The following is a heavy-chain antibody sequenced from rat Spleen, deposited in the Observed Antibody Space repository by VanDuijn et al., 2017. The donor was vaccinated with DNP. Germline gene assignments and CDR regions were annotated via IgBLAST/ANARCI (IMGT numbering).Heavy chain of an antibody. CDR1: GFTFKNYW. CDR3: TRGGSYFGDWFGY. Sequence: EVQLVESGGDLVRPGRSLKLSCVASGFTFKNYWMTWIRQVPGKGLEWVASISASGGSTSYRDSVKGRFTISRDNVKSIVYLQMNSLRSEDTATYFCTRGGSYFGDWFGYWGQGNLVTVSS. J-gene: IGHJ3*01. CDR2: ISASGGST. D-gene: IGHD4-3*01. V-gene: IGHV5-31*01.